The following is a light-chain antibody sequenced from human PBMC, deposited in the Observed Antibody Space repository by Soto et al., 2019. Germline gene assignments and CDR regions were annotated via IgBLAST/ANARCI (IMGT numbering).Light chain of an antibody. CDR3: QQSYSTPRT. Sequence: DIQMTQSPSSLSAFVGDIVTITCRASQSISTYLNWYQQKVGKAPKLLIYAASSLQRGVPSRFSGSGSGTDFTLTISSLQPEDFATYYCQQSYSTPRTFGQGTKLEIK. CDR2: AAS. V-gene: IGKV1-39*01. J-gene: IGKJ2*02. CDR1: QSISTY.